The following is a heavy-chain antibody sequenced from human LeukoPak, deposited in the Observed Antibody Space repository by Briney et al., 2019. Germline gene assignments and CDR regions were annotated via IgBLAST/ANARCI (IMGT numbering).Heavy chain of an antibody. CDR1: GFTFSDYY. CDR3: ARVLMGYCSGGSCYSWRAFDI. Sequence: PGGSLRLSCAASGFTFSDYYMSWIRQAPGKGLEWVSYISSSGSTIYYADSVEGRFTISRDNAKNSLYLQMNSLRAEDTAVYYCARVLMGYCSGGSCYSWRAFDIWGQGTMVTVSS. V-gene: IGHV3-11*01. J-gene: IGHJ3*02. CDR2: ISSSGSTI. D-gene: IGHD2-15*01.